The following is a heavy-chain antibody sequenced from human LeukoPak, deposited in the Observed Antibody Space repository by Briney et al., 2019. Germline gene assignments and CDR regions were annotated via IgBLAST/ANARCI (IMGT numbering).Heavy chain of an antibody. V-gene: IGHV1-69*04. CDR2: IIPILGIA. J-gene: IGHJ5*02. D-gene: IGHD3-22*01. Sequence: ASVKVSCKASGGTFSSYAISWVRQAPGQGLEWMGRIIPILGIANYAQKFQGRVTITADKSTSTAYMGLSSLRSEDTAVYYCARDRYYYDSSGYSAWGQGTLVTVSS. CDR3: ARDRYYYDSSGYSA. CDR1: GGTFSSYA.